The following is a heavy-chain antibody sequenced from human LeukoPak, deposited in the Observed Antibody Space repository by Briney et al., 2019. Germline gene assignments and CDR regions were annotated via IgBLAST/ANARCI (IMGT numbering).Heavy chain of an antibody. Sequence: PWASVKVSCKASGYTFTSYGISWVRQAPGQGLEWMGWISAYNGNTNYAQKLQGRVTMTTDTSTSTAYMELRSLRSDDTAVYYCARVPALHDYGDYGVYYYYGMDVWGQGTTVTVSS. CDR2: ISAYNGNT. D-gene: IGHD4-17*01. CDR1: GYTFTSYG. V-gene: IGHV1-18*01. J-gene: IGHJ6*02. CDR3: ARVPALHDYGDYGVYYYYGMDV.